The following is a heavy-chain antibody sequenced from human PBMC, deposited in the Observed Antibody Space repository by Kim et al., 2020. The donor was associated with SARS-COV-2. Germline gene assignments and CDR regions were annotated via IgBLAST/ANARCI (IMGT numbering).Heavy chain of an antibody. V-gene: IGHV4-59*01. CDR2: TSYSGST. D-gene: IGHD2-2*01. CDR3: ARDRIGYWSRTSCSLHFD. J-gene: IGHJ4*01. Sequence: SETLSLTCTVSGGSISSYSWSWIRQPPGKGLEWIGYTSYSGSTNYNPSLKSRVTILVDTSKNQFSLKLSSVTAADTAVYYCARDRIGYWSRTSCSLHFD. CDR1: GGSISSYS.